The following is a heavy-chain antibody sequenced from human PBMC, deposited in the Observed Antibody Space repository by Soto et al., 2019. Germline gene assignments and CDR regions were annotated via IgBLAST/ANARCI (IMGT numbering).Heavy chain of an antibody. D-gene: IGHD1-26*01. CDR3: ARRRGSVSGSYYAFDI. Sequence: EGSLRLSCAASGFTFDDYGMSWVRQAPGKGLEWVSGINWNGGSTGYADSVKGRFTISRDNAKNSLYLQMNSLRAEDTALYHCARRRGSVSGSYYAFDIWGQGTMVTVSS. J-gene: IGHJ3*02. CDR2: INWNGGST. V-gene: IGHV3-20*01. CDR1: GFTFDDYG.